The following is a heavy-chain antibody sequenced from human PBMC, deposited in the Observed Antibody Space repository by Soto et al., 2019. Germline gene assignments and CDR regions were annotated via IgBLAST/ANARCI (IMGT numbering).Heavy chain of an antibody. V-gene: IGHV1-3*01. CDR2: INAGNGNT. Sequence: ASVKVSCKASGYTFTSYAMHWVRQAPGQRLEWMGWINAGNGNTKYSQKFQGRVIITRDTSASTVYMQLSNLRSEDTAVYYCARAWYQLIDTWSDPWGQG. CDR1: GYTFTSYA. D-gene: IGHD2-2*01. CDR3: ARAWYQLIDTWSDP. J-gene: IGHJ5*02.